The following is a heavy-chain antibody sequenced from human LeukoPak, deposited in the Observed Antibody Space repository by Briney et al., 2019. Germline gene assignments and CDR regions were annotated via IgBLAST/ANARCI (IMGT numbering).Heavy chain of an antibody. J-gene: IGHJ4*02. CDR3: AHRLDYTHHFDY. V-gene: IGHV2-5*01. D-gene: IGHD4-11*01. CDR2: IYWNDDK. Sequence: SGPTLVNPTQTLTLTCTFSGFSLSPSGVGVGWIRQPPGKALEWLALIYWNDDKRYSPSLKSRLIITKDTSKYQVVLTMTNMDPVDTATYYCAHRLDYTHHFDYWGQGTLVTVSS. CDR1: GFSLSPSGVG.